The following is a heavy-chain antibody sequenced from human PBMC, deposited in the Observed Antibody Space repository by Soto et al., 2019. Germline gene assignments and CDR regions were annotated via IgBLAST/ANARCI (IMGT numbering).Heavy chain of an antibody. CDR1: GYTFTSYG. J-gene: IGHJ4*02. CDR2: ISAYNGNT. CDR3: ARFSRNDFWSGAPGDY. V-gene: IGHV1-18*01. D-gene: IGHD3-3*01. Sequence: QVQLVQSGAEVKKRGASVKVSYKASGYTFTSYGISWVRQAPGQGLEWMGWISAYNGNTNYAQKLQGRVTMTRDTSTSTAYMELRSLRSDDTAVYYCARFSRNDFWSGAPGDYWGQGTLVTVSS.